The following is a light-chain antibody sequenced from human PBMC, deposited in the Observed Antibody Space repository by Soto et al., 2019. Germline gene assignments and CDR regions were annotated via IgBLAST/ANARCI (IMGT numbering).Light chain of an antibody. CDR3: QRYNNWPPLT. CDR2: GAS. J-gene: IGKJ4*01. Sequence: EIVMTQSPATLSVSPGERATLSCSASQSVSSNLAWYQQKPGQAPRLLIYGASTRATGIPARFSGSGSGTEFTLTISSLQSEDFAVYYCQRYNNWPPLTFGGGTKVDIK. V-gene: IGKV3-15*01. CDR1: QSVSSN.